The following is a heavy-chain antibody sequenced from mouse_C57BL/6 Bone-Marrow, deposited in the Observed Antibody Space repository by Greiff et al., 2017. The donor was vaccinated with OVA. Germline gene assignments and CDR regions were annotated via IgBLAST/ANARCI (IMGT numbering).Heavy chain of an antibody. J-gene: IGHJ4*01. CDR2: IWPGGGT. V-gene: IGHV2-9-1*01. CDR3: ARNSSGYDSMDY. CDR1: GFSLTSYA. Sequence: VKLVESGPGLVAPSQSLSITCTVSGFSLTSYAISWVRQPPGKGLEWLGVIWPGGGTNYNSALKSRLSISKDNSKSQVFLKMNSLQTDDTARYYCARNSSGYDSMDYWGQGTSVTVSS. D-gene: IGHD3-2*02.